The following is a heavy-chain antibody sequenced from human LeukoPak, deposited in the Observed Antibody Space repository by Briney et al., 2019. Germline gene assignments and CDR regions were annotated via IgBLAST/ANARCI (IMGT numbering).Heavy chain of an antibody. CDR1: GGSISSHY. J-gene: IGHJ6*02. V-gene: IGHV4-4*07. Sequence: SETLSLTCTVSGGSISSHYWSWIRQPAGKGLEWIGRIYTSGSTNYNPSLKSRVTMSVDTSKNQFSLKLSSVTAADTAVYYCARDPGPYCSGGSCYRPVGYYYYGMDVWGQGTTVTVSS. CDR3: ARDPGPYCSGGSCYRPVGYYYYGMDV. CDR2: IYTSGST. D-gene: IGHD2-15*01.